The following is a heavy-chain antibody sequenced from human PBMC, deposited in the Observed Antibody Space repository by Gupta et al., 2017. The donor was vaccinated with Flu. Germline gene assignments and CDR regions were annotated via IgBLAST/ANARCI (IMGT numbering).Heavy chain of an antibody. CDR1: GYSISSGYY. Sequence: QVQLQESGPGLVKPSETLSLTCALSGYSISSGYYWGWIRQPPGKGLEWIGSIYHRGSTYYTPSLKSRVTIPVDTSKNQCPLKLSSVTAADTAVYYCARETGYSSSWYGDYWGQGTLVTVSS. CDR3: ARETGYSSSWYGDY. CDR2: IYHRGST. D-gene: IGHD6-13*01. V-gene: IGHV4-38-2*02. J-gene: IGHJ4*02.